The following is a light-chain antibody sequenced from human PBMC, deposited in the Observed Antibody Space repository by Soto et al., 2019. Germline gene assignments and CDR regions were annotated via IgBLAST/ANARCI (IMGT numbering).Light chain of an antibody. J-gene: IGKJ4*01. CDR2: AAS. CDR1: QGISSW. CDR3: XQANSFPLT. V-gene: IGKV1-12*01. Sequence: DIQMTQSPSSVSASVGDRVTITCRASQGISSWLAWYQQKPGKAPKLLIYAASSLQSGVPSRFXXSXXGXXXXXXXXXXXPXDFATYYXXQANSFPLTFGGGTKVEIK.